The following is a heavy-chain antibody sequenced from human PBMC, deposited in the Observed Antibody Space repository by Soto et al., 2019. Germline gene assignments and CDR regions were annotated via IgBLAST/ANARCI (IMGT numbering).Heavy chain of an antibody. CDR1: GFTFSSYG. J-gene: IGHJ6*02. CDR3: AKALGVYCSGGSCSKDYYYGMDV. Sequence: GGPLRLSCAASGFTFSSYGMHWVRQAPGKGLEWVAVIWYDGSNKYYADSVKGRFTISRDNSKNTLYLQMNSLRAEDTAVYYCAKALGVYCSGGSCSKDYYYGMDVWGQGTTVTVSS. D-gene: IGHD2-15*01. V-gene: IGHV3-33*06. CDR2: IWYDGSNK.